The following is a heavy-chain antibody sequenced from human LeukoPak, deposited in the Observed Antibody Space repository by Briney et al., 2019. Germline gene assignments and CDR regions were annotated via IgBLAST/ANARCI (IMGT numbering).Heavy chain of an antibody. Sequence: ASVKVSCKASGYTFTGYYMHWVRQAPGQGLEWMGWVNPNSGGTNYAQKFQGRVTMTRDTSISTAYMELSRLRSDDTAVYYCARIGYYGSAPDYWGQGTLVTVSS. V-gene: IGHV1-2*02. CDR2: VNPNSGGT. CDR1: GYTFTGYY. J-gene: IGHJ4*02. D-gene: IGHD3-10*01. CDR3: ARIGYYGSAPDY.